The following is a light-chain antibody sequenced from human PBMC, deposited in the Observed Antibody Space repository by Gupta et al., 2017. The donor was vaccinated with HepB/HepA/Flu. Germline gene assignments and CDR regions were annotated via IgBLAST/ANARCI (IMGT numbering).Light chain of an antibody. Sequence: SSELTQDPAVSVALGQTVRIKCQGDILRGHFVSWYQQKPRQAPILVIYGKTNRPSEIPDRFSGSSSGDIASLTITGAQAEDEADYYCNCRDSSGNHLVFGGGTKLTV. CDR2: GKT. J-gene: IGLJ2*01. CDR1: ILRGHF. V-gene: IGLV3-19*01. CDR3: NCRDSSGNHLV.